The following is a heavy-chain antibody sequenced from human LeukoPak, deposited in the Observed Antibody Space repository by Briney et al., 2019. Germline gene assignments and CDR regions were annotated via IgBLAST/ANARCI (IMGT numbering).Heavy chain of an antibody. CDR2: AYYRSKWYN. Sequence: SQTLSLTCAISGDIFSSNSATWTWIRQSPSRGLEWLERAYYRSKWYNDYAVSVKSRITINPDTSKNQFSLQLNSVTPEDTAVYYCARERGSPTWFDYWGQGTLVTVSS. CDR1: GDIFSSNSAT. J-gene: IGHJ5*01. V-gene: IGHV6-1*01. CDR3: ARERGSPTWFDY. D-gene: IGHD1-26*01.